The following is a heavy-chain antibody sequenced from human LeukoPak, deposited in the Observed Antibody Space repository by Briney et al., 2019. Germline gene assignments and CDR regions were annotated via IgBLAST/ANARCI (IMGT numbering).Heavy chain of an antibody. CDR1: GGAFSSYD. CDR2: ITPIFGTA. V-gene: IGHV1-69*13. Sequence: ASVKVSCKTSGGAFSSYDISWLRQAPGQGLEWMGGITPIFGTANYAQKFQGRVTITAVESMSTAYMELSSLRSEDTAVYYCASGQAYCGGDCLYYFDYWGQGTLVTVSS. CDR3: ASGQAYCGGDCLYYFDY. D-gene: IGHD2-21*02. J-gene: IGHJ4*02.